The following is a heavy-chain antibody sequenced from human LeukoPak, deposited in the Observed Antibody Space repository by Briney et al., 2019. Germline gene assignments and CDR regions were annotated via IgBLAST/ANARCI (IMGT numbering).Heavy chain of an antibody. CDR2: IYTSGST. CDR1: GGSISSYY. CDR3: ARVVSYDSSGYYYGPDAFDI. Sequence: PSETLSLTCIVSGGSISSYYWSWIRQPAGKGLEWIGRIYTSGSTNYNPSLKSRVTMSVDTSKNQFSLKLSSVTAADTAVYYCARVVSYDSSGYYYGPDAFDIWGQGTMVTVSS. D-gene: IGHD3-22*01. J-gene: IGHJ3*02. V-gene: IGHV4-4*07.